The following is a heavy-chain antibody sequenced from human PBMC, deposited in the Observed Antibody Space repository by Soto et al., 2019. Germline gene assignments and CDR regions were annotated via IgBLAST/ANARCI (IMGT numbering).Heavy chain of an antibody. Sequence: NPSETLSLTCAVYGGSFSGYYWSWIRQPPGKGLEWIGEINHSGSTNYNPSLKSRVTISVDTSKNQFSLKLSSVTAADTAVYYCARAPRGGIQPWSRGHNWFDPWGQGTMVTVSS. V-gene: IGHV4-34*01. D-gene: IGHD5-18*01. CDR2: INHSGST. CDR3: ARAPRGGIQPWSRGHNWFDP. CDR1: GGSFSGYY. J-gene: IGHJ5*02.